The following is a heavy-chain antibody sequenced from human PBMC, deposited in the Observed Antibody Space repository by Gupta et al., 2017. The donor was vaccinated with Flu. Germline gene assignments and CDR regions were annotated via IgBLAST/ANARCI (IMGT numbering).Heavy chain of an antibody. CDR2: TSYDGTSK. CDR3: AKDWKGKHNIFGMNV. CDR1: GFSFSNYG. Sequence: QEQVVESGGGVVQPGWSLTLSCSASGFSFSNYGMHWVRQAPGKGLEWGAVTSYDGTSKNYADAGKGRFTVFRDNSKNKLYVQMNSLRSEDKAVYYCAKDWKGKHNIFGMNVWGPGTTVTVSS. D-gene: IGHD3-9*01. J-gene: IGHJ6*02. V-gene: IGHV3-30*18.